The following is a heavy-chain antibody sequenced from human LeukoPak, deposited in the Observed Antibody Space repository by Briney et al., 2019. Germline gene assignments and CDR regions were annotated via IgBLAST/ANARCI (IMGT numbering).Heavy chain of an antibody. D-gene: IGHD5-18*01. V-gene: IGHV1-2*02. CDR2: INPNSGGT. CDR1: GYTFTGYY. Sequence: GASVKVSCKASGYTFTGYYMHWVRQAPGRGLEWMGWINPNSGGTNYAQNFQGRATMTRDTSISTAYMELSRVRSDDTAVYYCARDHRGYSYGYVAYYYMDVWGKGTTVTVSS. J-gene: IGHJ6*03. CDR3: ARDHRGYSYGYVAYYYMDV.